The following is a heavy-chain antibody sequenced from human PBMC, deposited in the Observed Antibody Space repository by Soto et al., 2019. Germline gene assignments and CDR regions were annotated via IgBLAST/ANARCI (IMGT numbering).Heavy chain of an antibody. J-gene: IGHJ4*02. CDR1: GGTFSSYA. Sequence: SVKVSCKASGGTFSSYAISWVRQAPGQGLEWMGGIIPIFGTANYAQKFQGRVTITADESTSTAYMELSSLRSEDTAVYYCARYSGSPSDFDYWGQGTLVTVSS. CDR2: IIPIFGTA. D-gene: IGHD1-26*01. CDR3: ARYSGSPSDFDY. V-gene: IGHV1-69*13.